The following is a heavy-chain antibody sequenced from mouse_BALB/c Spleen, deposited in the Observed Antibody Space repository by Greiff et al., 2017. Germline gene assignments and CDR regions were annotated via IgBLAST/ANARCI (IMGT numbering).Heavy chain of an antibody. CDR1: GYAFSSYW. D-gene: IGHD1-1*01. CDR2: IYPGDGDT. CDR3: ARPVVADGFAY. Sequence: QVQLQQSGAELVRPGSSVKISCKASGYAFSSYWMNWVKQRPGQGLEWIGQIYPGDGDTNYNGKFKGKATMTADKSSSTAYMQLSSLTSEDSAVYFCARPVVADGFAYWGQGTLVTVSA. J-gene: IGHJ3*01. V-gene: IGHV1-80*01.